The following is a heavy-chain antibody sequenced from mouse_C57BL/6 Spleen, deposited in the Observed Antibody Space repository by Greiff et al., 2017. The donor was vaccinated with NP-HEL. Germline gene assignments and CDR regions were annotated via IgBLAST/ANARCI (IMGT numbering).Heavy chain of an antibody. CDR1: GYAFSSYW. D-gene: IGHD1-1*01. CDR3: AATVERTFAY. CDR2: IYPGDGDT. J-gene: IGHJ3*01. V-gene: IGHV1-80*01. Sequence: VKLMESGAELVKPGASVKISCKASGYAFSSYWMNWVKQRPGKGLEWIGQIYPGDGDTNYNGKFKGKATLTADKSSSTAYMQLSSLTSEDSAVYFCAATVERTFAYWGQGTLVTVSA.